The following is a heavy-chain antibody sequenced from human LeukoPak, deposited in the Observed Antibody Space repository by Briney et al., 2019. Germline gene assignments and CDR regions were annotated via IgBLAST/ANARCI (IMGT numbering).Heavy chain of an antibody. D-gene: IGHD6-13*01. CDR2: IKQDGSEK. J-gene: IGHJ4*02. Sequence: GGSLRLSCAASGFTFSSYWMSWVRQAPGKGLEWVANIKQDGSEKYYVDSVKGRFTISRDNSKNTLYLQMNSLRAEDTAVYYCARGGYGQDYFDYWGQGTLVTVSS. CDR1: GFTFSSYW. CDR3: ARGGYGQDYFDY. V-gene: IGHV3-7*01.